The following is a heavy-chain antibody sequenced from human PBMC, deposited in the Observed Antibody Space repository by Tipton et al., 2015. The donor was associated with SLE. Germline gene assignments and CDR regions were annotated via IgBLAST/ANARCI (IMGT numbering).Heavy chain of an antibody. Sequence: SLRLSCAASGFTFSDYYMYWIRQAPGKGLEWVSYISSSSSYTNYADSVKGRFTISRDNAKNSLYLQMNSLRAEDTAVYYCARELYSGSSTGCFDPWGQGTLVTVSS. CDR1: GFTFSDYY. D-gene: IGHD1-26*01. V-gene: IGHV3-11*06. CDR2: ISSSSSYT. CDR3: ARELYSGSSTGCFDP. J-gene: IGHJ5*02.